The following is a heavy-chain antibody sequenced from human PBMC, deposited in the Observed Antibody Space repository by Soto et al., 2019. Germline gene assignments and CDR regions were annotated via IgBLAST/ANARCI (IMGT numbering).Heavy chain of an antibody. CDR1: GGSISSGGYS. CDR3: ARAHYGDYGYGMDV. V-gene: IGHV4-30-2*01. J-gene: IGHJ6*02. Sequence: SETLSLTCAVSGGSISSGGYSWSWIRQPPGKGLEWIGYIYHSGSTYYNPSLKGRVTISVDRSKNQFSLKLSSVTAADTAVYYCARAHYGDYGYGMDVWGQGTTVTVSS. CDR2: IYHSGST. D-gene: IGHD4-17*01.